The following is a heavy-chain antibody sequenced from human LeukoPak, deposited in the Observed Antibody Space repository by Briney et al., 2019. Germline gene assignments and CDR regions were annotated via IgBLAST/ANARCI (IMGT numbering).Heavy chain of an antibody. CDR2: IYPCDSDT. D-gene: IGHD2-2*01. J-gene: IGHJ4*02. CDR1: GSSFTSYW. CDR3: ARRQGCSSTSCPPDY. V-gene: IGHV5-51*01. Sequence: GESLRFSCKGSGSSFTSYWISWVRQLPGKGLEWMGIIYPCDSDTRYTPSFQGQVTMSADKSINAAYLQWISLKASDTAMYYCARRQGCSSTSCPPDYWGQGTLVTVST.